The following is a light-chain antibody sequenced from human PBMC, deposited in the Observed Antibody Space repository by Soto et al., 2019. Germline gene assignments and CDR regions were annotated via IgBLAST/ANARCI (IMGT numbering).Light chain of an antibody. V-gene: IGKV1-12*01. Sequence: DIQMTQSTSSVGDRVTITCRASQGISSWLAWYQQKPGKAPKLLIYVTSNLQGGVPSRFSGSGSGTDFTLTISSLQPEDFATYYCQQANSFPVTFGQGTRLEIK. CDR1: QGISSW. CDR2: VTS. J-gene: IGKJ5*01. CDR3: QQANSFPVT.